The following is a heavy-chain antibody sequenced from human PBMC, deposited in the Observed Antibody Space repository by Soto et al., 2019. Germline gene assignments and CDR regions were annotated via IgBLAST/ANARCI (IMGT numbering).Heavy chain of an antibody. V-gene: IGHV1-18*01. J-gene: IGHJ6*02. Sequence: GASVKVSCKASGYSFTRYGISWVRRAPGQGLEWMGWISPYNGHTQFVQRFQGRVSMTTDTSTKTAYMELRNLRSDDTAHYYCARDLTIVPATHPRLENYGMDVWGHGTPVTVSS. CDR1: GYSFTRYG. D-gene: IGHD2-2*01. CDR2: ISPYNGHT. CDR3: ARDLTIVPATHPRLENYGMDV.